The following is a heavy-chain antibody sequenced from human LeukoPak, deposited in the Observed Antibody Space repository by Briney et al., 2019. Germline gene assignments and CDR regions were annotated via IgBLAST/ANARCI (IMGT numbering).Heavy chain of an antibody. J-gene: IGHJ6*03. CDR1: GGSISSGSYY. Sequence: SETLSLTCTVSGGSISSGSYYWSWIRQPAGKGLEWIGRIYTSGSTNYNASLKSRVTISVDTSKNQFSLKLSSVTAADTAVYYCARAAPRVHYYYYMDVWGKGTTVTVAS. CDR2: IYTSGST. CDR3: ARAAPRVHYYYYMDV. V-gene: IGHV4-61*02.